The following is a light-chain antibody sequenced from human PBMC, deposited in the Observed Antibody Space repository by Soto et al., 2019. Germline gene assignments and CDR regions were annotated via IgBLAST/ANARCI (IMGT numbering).Light chain of an antibody. V-gene: IGLV2-11*01. CDR3: NSFRTNYTWL. CDR2: EVS. CDR1: SSDVGGYNY. Sequence: QSALTQPRSVSGSPGQSVTISCAGASSDVGGYNYVSWYQQHPGKAPKLMIYEVSNRPSGISNRFSGSKSGNTASLTISGLQAEDEADYYCNSFRTNYTWLFGGGTKLTVL. J-gene: IGLJ3*02.